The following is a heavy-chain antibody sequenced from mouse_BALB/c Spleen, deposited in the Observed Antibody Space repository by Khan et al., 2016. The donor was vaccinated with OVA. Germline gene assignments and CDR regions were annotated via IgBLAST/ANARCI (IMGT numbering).Heavy chain of an antibody. J-gene: IGHJ4*01. Sequence: DLVKPGASVKLSCKASGYTFTSYWINWIKQRPGQGLEWIGRIAPGSGNSSYNEMFKGKATLTLDTSSSTAYIQLSSLSSEDSAVYFCERENYYGRTCYAMDYWGQGTSVTVSS. CDR1: GYTFTSYW. CDR3: ERENYYGRTCYAMDY. CDR2: IAPGSGNS. D-gene: IGHD1-1*01. V-gene: IGHV1S41*01.